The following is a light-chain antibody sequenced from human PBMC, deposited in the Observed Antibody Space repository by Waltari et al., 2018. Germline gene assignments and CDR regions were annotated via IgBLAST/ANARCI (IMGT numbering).Light chain of an antibody. CDR2: GAS. J-gene: IGKJ4*01. Sequence: EIVLTQSPGTLSLSPGDTATLSCRASQSVLSNYLAWYQQKPGQAPSLLIYGASSRATGIPDRFSGSWSGTDFTLSISRLEPEDFAVYYCQQYGTSSALTFGGGTKLEIK. CDR1: QSVLSNY. CDR3: QQYGTSSALT. V-gene: IGKV3-20*01.